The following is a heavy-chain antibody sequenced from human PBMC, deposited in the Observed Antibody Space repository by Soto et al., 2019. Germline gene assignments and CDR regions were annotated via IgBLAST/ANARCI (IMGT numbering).Heavy chain of an antibody. J-gene: IGHJ4*02. V-gene: IGHV4-4*02. D-gene: IGHD3-10*01. CDR2: IYHSGNT. CDR1: GGSISSDNW. Sequence: QVHLQVSGPDLVRPSETLSLTCSFFGGSISSDNWWSWVRQTPGNGLEWIGEIYHSGNTNYNPSLKSRVTISVDKSKHQFSLKVNSVTAADTALYYCARLSASSKLRGVVINWGQGPLVTVSS. CDR3: ARLSASSKLRGVVIN.